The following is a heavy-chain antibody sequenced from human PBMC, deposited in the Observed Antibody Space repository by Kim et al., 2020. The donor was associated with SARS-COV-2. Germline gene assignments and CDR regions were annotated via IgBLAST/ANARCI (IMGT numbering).Heavy chain of an antibody. CDR2: TYYRSKWYN. V-gene: IGHV6-1*01. CDR3: ARDSDPVPAAMVWFDP. J-gene: IGHJ5*02. Sequence: SQTLSLTCAISGDSVSSNSAAWNWIRQSPSRGLEWLGRTYYRSKWYNDYAVSVKSRITINPDTSKNQFSLQLNSVTPEDTAVYYCARDSDPVPAAMVWFDPWGQGTLVTVSS. CDR1: GDSVSSNSAA. D-gene: IGHD2-2*01.